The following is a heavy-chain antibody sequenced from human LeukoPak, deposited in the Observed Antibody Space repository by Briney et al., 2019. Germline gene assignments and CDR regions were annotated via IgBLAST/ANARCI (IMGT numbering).Heavy chain of an antibody. Sequence: GGSLRLSCAASGFTFSSYGMHWVRQAPGKGLEWVAVISYVGSNKYYADSVKGRFTISRDNSKNTLYLQMNSLRAEDTAVYYCAKDQSFDFWSGYSLYYYYYGMDVWGQGTTVTVSS. J-gene: IGHJ6*02. CDR1: GFTFSSYG. D-gene: IGHD3-3*01. V-gene: IGHV3-30*18. CDR2: ISYVGSNK. CDR3: AKDQSFDFWSGYSLYYYYYGMDV.